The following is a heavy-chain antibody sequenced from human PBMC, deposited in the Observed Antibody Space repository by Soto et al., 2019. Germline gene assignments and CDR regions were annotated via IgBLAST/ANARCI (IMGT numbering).Heavy chain of an antibody. Sequence: SETLSLTCTVSGDSISGTRFYWGWIRQSSGKGLEWIASIYSSGSTFYNLSLKSRLSLSVDTSKNQFSLRLQSVTAADTAVYYCVRHRSSREIPFDNWGQGTLVTVSS. CDR3: VRHRSSREIPFDN. CDR1: GDSISGTRFY. CDR2: IYSSGST. V-gene: IGHV4-39*01. D-gene: IGHD2-21*01. J-gene: IGHJ4*02.